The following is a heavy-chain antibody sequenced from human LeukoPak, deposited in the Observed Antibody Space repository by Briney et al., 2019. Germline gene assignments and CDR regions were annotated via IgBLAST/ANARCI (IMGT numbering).Heavy chain of an antibody. CDR3: ARGSSSSLPA. J-gene: IGHJ4*02. Sequence: GGSLRLSCAASRFTFSSYSMNWVRQAPGKGLEWVSSISSSSSYIYYADSVKGRFTISRDNAKNSLYLQMNSLRAEDTAVYYCARGSSSSLPAGGQGTLVTVSS. CDR2: ISSSSSYI. V-gene: IGHV3-21*01. D-gene: IGHD6-13*01. CDR1: RFTFSSYS.